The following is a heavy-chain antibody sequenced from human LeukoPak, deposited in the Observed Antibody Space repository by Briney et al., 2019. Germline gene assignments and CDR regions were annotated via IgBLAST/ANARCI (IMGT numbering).Heavy chain of an antibody. Sequence: GGSLRLSCAASGFTFSDYYMSWIRQAPGKGLEWVSYISSSGSTIYYADSVKGRFTISRDNAKNSLYLQMNSLRAEGTALYYCAKSCGGDCYWAFDYWGQGTLVTVSS. CDR1: GFTFSDYY. V-gene: IGHV3-11*01. D-gene: IGHD2-21*02. J-gene: IGHJ4*02. CDR3: AKSCGGDCYWAFDY. CDR2: ISSSGSTI.